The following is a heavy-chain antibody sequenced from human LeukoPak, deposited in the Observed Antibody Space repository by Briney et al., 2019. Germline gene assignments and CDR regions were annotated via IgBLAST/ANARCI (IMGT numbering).Heavy chain of an antibody. J-gene: IGHJ5*02. Sequence: PGRSLRLSCAASGFTFDDYAMHWVRQAPGKGLEWVSGISWNSGSIGYADSVKGRFTISRDNAKNSLYLQMNSLRAEDTAVYYCARDRGDYYDSSAWGLDPWGQGTLVTVSS. CDR2: ISWNSGSI. V-gene: IGHV3-9*01. CDR3: ARDRGDYYDSSAWGLDP. D-gene: IGHD3-22*01. CDR1: GFTFDDYA.